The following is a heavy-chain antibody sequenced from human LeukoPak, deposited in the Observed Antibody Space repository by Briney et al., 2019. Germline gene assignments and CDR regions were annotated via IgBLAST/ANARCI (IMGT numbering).Heavy chain of an antibody. V-gene: IGHV3-9*01. CDR1: GFTFDDYA. J-gene: IGHJ5*02. Sequence: SLRLSCAASGFTFDDYAMHWVRQAPGKGLEWVSGISWNSGSIGYADSVKGRFTISRDNAKNSLYLQMNSLRAEDTALYYCAKGSWNNWFDPWGQGTLVTVSS. CDR2: ISWNSGSI. D-gene: IGHD1-1*01. CDR3: AKGSWNNWFDP.